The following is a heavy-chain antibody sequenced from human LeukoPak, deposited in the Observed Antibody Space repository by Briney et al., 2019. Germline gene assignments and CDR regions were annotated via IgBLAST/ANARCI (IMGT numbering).Heavy chain of an antibody. J-gene: IGHJ6*02. CDR1: GGSISSYY. D-gene: IGHD3-10*01. V-gene: IGHV4-59*08. Sequence: SETLSLTCTVSGGSISSYYWSWIRQPPGKGLEWIGYIYYSGSTNYNPSLRSRVTISVDTSKNQFSLKLSSVTAADTAVYYCARFRYGMDVWGQGTTVTVSS. CDR3: ARFRYGMDV. CDR2: IYYSGST.